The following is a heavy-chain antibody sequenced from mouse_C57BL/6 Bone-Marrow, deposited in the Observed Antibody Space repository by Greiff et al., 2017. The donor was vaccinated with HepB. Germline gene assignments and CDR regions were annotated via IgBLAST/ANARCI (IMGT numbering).Heavy chain of an antibody. V-gene: IGHV10-1*01. Sequence: GGGLVQPKGSLTLSCAASGFSFNTYAMNWVRQAPGKGLEWVARIRSKSNNYATYYADSVKDRFTISRDDSESMLYLQMNNLKTEDTAMYYCVRHLEGYYPYAMDYWGQGTSVTVSS. CDR1: GFSFNTYA. J-gene: IGHJ4*01. CDR3: VRHLEGYYPYAMDY. D-gene: IGHD2-3*01. CDR2: IRSKSNNYAT.